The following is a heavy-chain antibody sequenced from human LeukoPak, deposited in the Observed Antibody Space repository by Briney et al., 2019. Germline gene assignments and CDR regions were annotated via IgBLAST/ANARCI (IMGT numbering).Heavy chain of an antibody. CDR2: IRYDGSNK. V-gene: IGHV3-30*02. D-gene: IGHD3-10*01. CDR1: GFTFSSYG. J-gene: IGHJ4*02. CDR3: AKDVIRGTITYFES. Sequence: GGSLRLSCAASGFTFSSYGMHWVRQAPGKGLEWVAFIRYDGSNKYYADSVKGRFTISRDNSKNTLYLQMNSLRAEDTAVYYCAKDVIRGTITYFESWGQGTPVAVSS.